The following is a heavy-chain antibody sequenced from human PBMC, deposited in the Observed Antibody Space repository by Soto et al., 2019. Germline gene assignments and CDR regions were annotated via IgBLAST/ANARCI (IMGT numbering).Heavy chain of an antibody. V-gene: IGHV1-3*01. D-gene: IGHD6-19*01. CDR2: INVGNGNP. Sequence: ASVKVSCKASGYPFTRYAMHWVRQAPGQRLEWMGWINVGNGNPKYSQRFQGRVTITRDTSASTAYMELSSLTSEDTAVYYCAREDPRGSGWYHWFDPWGQGTLVTVS. CDR3: AREDPRGSGWYHWFDP. J-gene: IGHJ5*02. CDR1: GYPFTRYA.